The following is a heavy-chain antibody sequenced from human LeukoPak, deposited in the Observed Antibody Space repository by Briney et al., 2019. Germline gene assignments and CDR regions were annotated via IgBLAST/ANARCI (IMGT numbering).Heavy chain of an antibody. V-gene: IGHV3-30*18. D-gene: IGHD6-13*01. Sequence: GGSLRLSCAASGFTFSSYGMHWVRQAPGKGLEWVAVISYDGSNKYYAGSVKGRFTISRDNSKNTLYLQMNSLRAEDTAVYYCAKGGGGYSSSRGAIQIDYWGQGTLVTVSS. CDR1: GFTFSSYG. J-gene: IGHJ4*02. CDR2: ISYDGSNK. CDR3: AKGGGGYSSSRGAIQIDY.